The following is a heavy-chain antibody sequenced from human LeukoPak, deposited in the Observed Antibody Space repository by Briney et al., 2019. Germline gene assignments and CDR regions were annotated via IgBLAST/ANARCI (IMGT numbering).Heavy chain of an antibody. CDR1: GYIFTSYY. D-gene: IGHD6-13*01. V-gene: IGHV1-46*01. CDR2: INPRGGST. J-gene: IGHJ3*02. Sequence: ASVKVSCKASGYIFTSYYMHWVRQAPGQGLEWMGIINPRGGSTTYAQKFQGRVTMTRDTSTSTVYMELSSLRSEDTAVYYCARHPGYSSSWGVGDAFDIWGQGTMVTVSS. CDR3: ARHPGYSSSWGVGDAFDI.